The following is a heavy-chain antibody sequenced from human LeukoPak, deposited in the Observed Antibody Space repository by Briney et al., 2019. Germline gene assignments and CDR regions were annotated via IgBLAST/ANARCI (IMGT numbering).Heavy chain of an antibody. J-gene: IGHJ4*02. V-gene: IGHV3-13*01. CDR3: ARGRGSYCSGGSCYSGYFDY. D-gene: IGHD2-15*01. CDR2: IGTAGDT. Sequence: GGSLRLSCAASGFTFSSYDMHWVRQATGKGLEWVSAIGTAGDTYYPGSVKGRFTISRENAKNSLYLQMNSLRAGDTAVYYCARGRGSYCSGGSCYSGYFDYWGQGTLATVSS. CDR1: GFTFSSYD.